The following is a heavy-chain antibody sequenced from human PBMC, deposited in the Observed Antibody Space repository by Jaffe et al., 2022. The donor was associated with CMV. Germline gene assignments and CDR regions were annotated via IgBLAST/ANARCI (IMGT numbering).Heavy chain of an antibody. CDR3: ARGPRYYYDTSGYHQYYFDY. V-gene: IGHV3-7*01. Sequence: EVQLVESGGGLVQPGGSLRLSCAASEFTFSSYWMSWVRQAPGKGLEWVANINQDGSEKYYVDSVKGRFTISRDNAKSSLYLQMNSLRAEDTAVYHCARGPRYYYDTSGYHQYYFDYWGQGTLVTVSS. J-gene: IGHJ4*02. D-gene: IGHD3-22*01. CDR2: INQDGSEK. CDR1: EFTFSSYW.